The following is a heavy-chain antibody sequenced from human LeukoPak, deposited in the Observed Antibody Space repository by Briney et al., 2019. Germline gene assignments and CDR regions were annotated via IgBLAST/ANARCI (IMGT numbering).Heavy chain of an antibody. CDR1: GFTFSTSW. CDR2: IKQDGSEK. Sequence: GGSLRLSCAASGFTFSTSWMSWVRQAPGKGLEWVANIKQDGSEKYYVDSVKGRFTISRDNSKNTLYLQMNSLRAEDTAVYYCAKIKYSGYDSYYFDYWGQGTLVTVSS. D-gene: IGHD5-12*01. CDR3: AKIKYSGYDSYYFDY. V-gene: IGHV3-7*03. J-gene: IGHJ4*02.